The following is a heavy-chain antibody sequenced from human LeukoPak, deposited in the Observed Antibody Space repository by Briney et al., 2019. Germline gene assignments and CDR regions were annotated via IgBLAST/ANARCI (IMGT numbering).Heavy chain of an antibody. CDR1: GGSVSSYY. J-gene: IGHJ4*02. CDR2: IYYSGST. Sequence: SETLSLTCTVSGGSVSSYYWSWIRQPPGKGLEWIGYIYYSGSTNYNPSLKSRVTISVDTSKNQFSLKLSSGTAADTAVYYCARHVRQRWLQLVYFDYWGQGTLVTVSS. CDR3: ARHVRQRWLQLVYFDY. V-gene: IGHV4-59*08. D-gene: IGHD5-24*01.